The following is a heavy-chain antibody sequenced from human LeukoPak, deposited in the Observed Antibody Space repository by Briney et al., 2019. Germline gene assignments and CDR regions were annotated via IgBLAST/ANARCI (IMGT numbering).Heavy chain of an antibody. CDR1: GYTFTGYY. CDR3: ARSPRQLWLPVDY. D-gene: IGHD5-18*01. J-gene: IGHJ4*02. CDR2: INPNSGGS. Sequence: ASVKVSCKASGYTFTGYYMHWVRQAPGQGLEWMGWINPNSGGSNYAQKFQGWVTMTRDTSISTAYMELSRLRSDDTAVYYCARSPRQLWLPVDYWGQGTLVTVSS. V-gene: IGHV1-2*04.